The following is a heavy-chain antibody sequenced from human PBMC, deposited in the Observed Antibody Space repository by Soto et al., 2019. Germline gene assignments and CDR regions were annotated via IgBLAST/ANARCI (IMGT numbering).Heavy chain of an antibody. CDR2: INHSGST. V-gene: IGHV4-34*01. Sequence: SSETLSLTCADYGGSFSGYYWSWIRQPPGKGLEWIGEINHSGSTNYNPSLKSRVTISVDTSKNQFSLKLSSVTAADTAVYYCAILVVPAAIRNYGMDVWGQGTTVTVSS. CDR1: GGSFSGYY. CDR3: AILVVPAAIRNYGMDV. D-gene: IGHD2-2*02. J-gene: IGHJ6*02.